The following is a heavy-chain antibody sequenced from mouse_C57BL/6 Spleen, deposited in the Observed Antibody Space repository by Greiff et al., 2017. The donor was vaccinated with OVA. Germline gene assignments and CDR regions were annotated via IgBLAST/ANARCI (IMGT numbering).Heavy chain of an antibody. CDR3: ARQEGYDYDVWFAY. J-gene: IGHJ3*01. V-gene: IGHV1-52*01. Sequence: QLQQSGAELVRPGSSVKLSCKASGYTFTSYWMHWVKQRPIQGLEWIGNIDPSDSETHYNQKFKDKATLTVDKSSSTAYMQLSSLTSEDSAVYYCARQEGYDYDVWFAYWGQGTLVTVSA. CDR2: IDPSDSET. CDR1: GYTFTSYW. D-gene: IGHD2-4*01.